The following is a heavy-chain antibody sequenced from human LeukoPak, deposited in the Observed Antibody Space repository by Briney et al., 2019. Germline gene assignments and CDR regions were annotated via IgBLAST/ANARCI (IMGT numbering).Heavy chain of an antibody. Sequence: ASVRDSSMAPGYTFTGYYMCWVRQAPGQGLEWVGWINPNNGGTKYAQKFQGRVTMTRDTSISTAYMELSRLRSDDTAVYYCTKDARLTRTSVVVENYFDSWGQVTLVTVSS. V-gene: IGHV1-2*02. J-gene: IGHJ4*02. CDR2: INPNNGGT. CDR1: GYTFTGYY. D-gene: IGHD3-22*01. CDR3: TKDARLTRTSVVVENYFDS.